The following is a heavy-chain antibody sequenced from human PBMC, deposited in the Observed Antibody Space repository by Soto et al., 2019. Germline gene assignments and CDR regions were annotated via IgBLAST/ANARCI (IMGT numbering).Heavy chain of an antibody. CDR3: ARSSRSYFDY. Sequence: PSETLSLTCTVSGGSISRSGYFWSWIRQHPGKGLEWIGYIYDSGSTYYNPSLKSRVSLSVDTSKNQFSLNLTSVTAADTVMYYCARSSRSYFDYWGQGTLVTVSS. V-gene: IGHV4-31*03. CDR1: GGSISRSGYF. J-gene: IGHJ4*02. CDR2: IYDSGST.